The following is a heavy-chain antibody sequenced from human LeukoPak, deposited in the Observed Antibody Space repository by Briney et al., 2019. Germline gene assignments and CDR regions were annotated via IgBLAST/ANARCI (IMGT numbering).Heavy chain of an antibody. CDR2: ISAGGGTT. J-gene: IGHJ4*02. Sequence: GGSLRLSCAASGFTFSAYAMNWVRQAPGKGLEWVSYISAGGGTTYYADSVKGRFTMSRDNSNNTLYLQMSSLRADDTALYYCAKDVTTVGRGYWGQGTLVTVSS. CDR1: GFTFSAYA. D-gene: IGHD4-11*01. V-gene: IGHV3-23*01. CDR3: AKDVTTVGRGY.